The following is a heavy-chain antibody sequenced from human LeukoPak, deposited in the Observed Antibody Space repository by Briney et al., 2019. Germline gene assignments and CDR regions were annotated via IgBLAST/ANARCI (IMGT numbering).Heavy chain of an antibody. Sequence: SVKVSCKASGGTFSSYAISWVRQAPGQGLEWMGGIIPIFGTANYAQKFQGRVTITADESTSTAYMELSSLGSEDTAVYYCARDAKKNYYDSSSDLDFWGQGTLVTVSS. V-gene: IGHV1-69*01. CDR3: ARDAKKNYYDSSSDLDF. CDR1: GGTFSSYA. D-gene: IGHD3-22*01. J-gene: IGHJ4*02. CDR2: IIPIFGTA.